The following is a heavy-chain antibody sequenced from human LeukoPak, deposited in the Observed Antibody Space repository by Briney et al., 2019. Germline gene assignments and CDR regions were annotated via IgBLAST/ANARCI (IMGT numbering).Heavy chain of an antibody. Sequence: SETLSLTCTVSGGSISSGSYYWSWIRQPAGKGLEWIGRIYTSGSTNYNPSLKSRVTISVDTSKNQFSLKLSSVTAADTAVYYCARGQPGIAVAGFDPWGQGTLVTVSS. CDR1: GGSISSGSYY. V-gene: IGHV4-61*02. J-gene: IGHJ5*02. CDR2: IYTSGST. D-gene: IGHD6-19*01. CDR3: ARGQPGIAVAGFDP.